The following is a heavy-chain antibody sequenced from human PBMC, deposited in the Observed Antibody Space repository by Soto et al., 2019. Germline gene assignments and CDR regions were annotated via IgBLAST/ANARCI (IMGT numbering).Heavy chain of an antibody. CDR3: ARHPGYYDILTGYTTYYFDS. CDR2: VYYSGST. J-gene: IGHJ4*02. D-gene: IGHD3-9*01. CDR1: GASISSYY. Sequence: PSETLSLTCTVSGASISSYYWSWIRHPPGKGLEWIGYVYYSGSTNYNPSLKSRVTISVDTSKNQFSLKLSSVTAADTAVYYCARHPGYYDILTGYTTYYFDSWGQGILVTVSS. V-gene: IGHV4-59*08.